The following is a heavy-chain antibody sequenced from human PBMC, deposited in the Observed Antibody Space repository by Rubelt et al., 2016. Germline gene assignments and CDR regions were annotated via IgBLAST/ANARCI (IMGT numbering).Heavy chain of an antibody. CDR2: SGST. D-gene: IGHD2-2*01. J-gene: IGHJ6*02. CDR3: AREQRDCSSTSRYAEVYYYYGMDV. V-gene: IGHV4-31*02. Sequence: SGSTYYNPSLKSRVTISVDTSKNQFSLKLSSVTAADTAVYYCAREQRDCSSTSRYAEVYYYYGMDVWGQGTTVTVSS.